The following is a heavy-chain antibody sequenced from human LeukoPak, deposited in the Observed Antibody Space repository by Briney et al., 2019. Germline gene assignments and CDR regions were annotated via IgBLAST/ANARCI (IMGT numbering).Heavy chain of an antibody. Sequence: GGSLRLSCAASGFTFSSYAMSWVRQAPGKGLEWVSAISGSGGSTYYADSVKGRFTISRDNSKNTLYLQMNSLRAEDTAVYYCARDRQITMVRGVYTDAFDIWGQGTMVTVSS. CDR1: GFTFSSYA. CDR2: ISGSGGST. V-gene: IGHV3-23*01. J-gene: IGHJ3*02. CDR3: ARDRQITMVRGVYTDAFDI. D-gene: IGHD3-10*01.